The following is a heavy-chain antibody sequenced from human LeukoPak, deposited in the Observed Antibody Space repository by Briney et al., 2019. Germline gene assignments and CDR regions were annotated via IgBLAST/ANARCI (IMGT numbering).Heavy chain of an antibody. CDR2: INYSGTT. V-gene: IGHV4-30-4*08. J-gene: IGHJ4*02. CDR1: GGSISSGDYY. Sequence: SQTLSLTCTVSGGSISSGDYYWSWIRQPPGKGQEWIGYINYSGTTYYNPSLKSRITISVDTSKSQFSLRLTSVTAADTAVYYCARARSCTGGKCFRPFDYWGQGTLVTVSS. D-gene: IGHD2-8*02. CDR3: ARARSCTGGKCFRPFDY.